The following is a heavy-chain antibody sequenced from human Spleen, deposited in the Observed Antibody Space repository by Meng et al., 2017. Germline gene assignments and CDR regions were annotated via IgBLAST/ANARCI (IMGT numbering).Heavy chain of an antibody. Sequence: SQTLSLTCAVSGYSITGSYNWGWIRQSPGKGLEWIGSIYQSGSTYYSPSLKSRVTISVDTSKNQFSLKLTSVTAADTAVYYCARSEDYTGNALSHGMDVWGQGTTVTVSS. J-gene: IGHJ6*02. CDR2: IYQSGST. V-gene: IGHV4-38-2*01. CDR3: ARSEDYTGNALSHGMDV. D-gene: IGHD4-23*01. CDR1: GYSITGSYN.